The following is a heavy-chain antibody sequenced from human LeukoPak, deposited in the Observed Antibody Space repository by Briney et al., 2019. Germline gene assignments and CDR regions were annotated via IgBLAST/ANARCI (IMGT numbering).Heavy chain of an antibody. CDR2: INHSRST. Sequence: SETLSLTCAVYGGSFSGYYWSWIRQPPGKGLEWIGEINHSRSTNYNPSLKSRVTISVDTSKNQFSLKLSSVTAADTAVYYCARARYYYDSSGYYSHWGQGTLVTVSS. J-gene: IGHJ4*02. D-gene: IGHD3-22*01. V-gene: IGHV4-34*01. CDR1: GGSFSGYY. CDR3: ARARYYYDSSGYYSH.